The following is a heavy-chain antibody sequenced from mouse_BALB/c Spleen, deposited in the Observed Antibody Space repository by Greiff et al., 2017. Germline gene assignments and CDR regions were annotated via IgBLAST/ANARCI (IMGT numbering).Heavy chain of an antibody. CDR3: ARVDYGNYGYFDV. D-gene: IGHD2-1*01. CDR2: IWGDGST. Sequence: VKLVESGPGLVAPSQSLSITCTVSGFSLTGYGVNWVRQPPGKGLGWLGMIWGDGSTDYNSALKSRLSISKDNSKSQVFLKMNSLQTDDTARYYCARVDYGNYGYFDVWGAGTTVTVSS. V-gene: IGHV2-6-7*01. CDR1: GFSLTGYG. J-gene: IGHJ1*01.